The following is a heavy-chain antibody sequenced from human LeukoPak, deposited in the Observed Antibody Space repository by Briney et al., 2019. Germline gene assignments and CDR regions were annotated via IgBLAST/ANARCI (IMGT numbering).Heavy chain of an antibody. V-gene: IGHV1-69*13. CDR2: IIPIFGTA. Sequence: GASVKVSCKASGGTFSSYAISWVRQAPGQGLEWMGGIIPIFGTANYAQKFQGRVTITADESTSTAYMELSSLRSEDTAVYYCARDRTLRDFDWLLMHYGMDVWGQGTTVTVSS. CDR3: ARDRTLRDFDWLLMHYGMDV. J-gene: IGHJ6*02. CDR1: GGTFSSYA. D-gene: IGHD3-9*01.